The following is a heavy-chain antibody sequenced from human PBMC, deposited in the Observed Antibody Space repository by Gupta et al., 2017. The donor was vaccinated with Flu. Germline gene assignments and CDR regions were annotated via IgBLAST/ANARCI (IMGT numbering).Heavy chain of an antibody. CDR1: GGTFRSYA. V-gene: IGHV1-69*01. CDR3: CASHYDFWSGSSYYYYYMDV. D-gene: IGHD3-3*01. Sequence: QVQLVESGAEVKKTRSSVKVSCKASGGTFRSYAITWVRPDPGQGLQWTGGIIPIFGTAIYAQKFQVRVTITADESTSTAYIELSSLRSEDTAVYYCCASHYDFWSGSSYYYYYMDVWGKVTTVTVSS. J-gene: IGHJ6*03. CDR2: IIPIFGTA.